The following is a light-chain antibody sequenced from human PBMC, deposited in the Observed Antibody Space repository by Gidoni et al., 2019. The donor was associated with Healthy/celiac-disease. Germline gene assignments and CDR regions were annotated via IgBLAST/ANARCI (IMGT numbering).Light chain of an antibody. V-gene: IGKV3-20*01. CDR1: QSVSSSY. J-gene: IGKJ1*01. CDR2: GAS. CDR3: QQYGSSPVT. Sequence: EIVLTQSPGTLALSPGASATLSCRASQSVSSSYLAWYQQKPGQAPRLLIYGASSRATGVPDRFSGSGSGTDFTLTISRLEAEDFAVYYCQQYGSSPVTFXQXTKVEIK.